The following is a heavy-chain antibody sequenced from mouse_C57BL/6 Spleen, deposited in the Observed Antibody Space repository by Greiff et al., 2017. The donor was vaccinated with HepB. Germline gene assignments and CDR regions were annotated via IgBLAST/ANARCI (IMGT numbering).Heavy chain of an antibody. CDR2: ITPRSGYT. V-gene: IGHV1-7*01. Sequence: QVQLTASGAVLAKPGASVSLSCTASGYSFTRFWMHWVIQRPGQGLEWIGYITPRSGYTKYNQKFKDKATLTADKSSSTAYMQLSSLTYEDSAVYYCARAGSNYVAYAMDYWGQGTSVTVSS. D-gene: IGHD2-5*01. J-gene: IGHJ4*01. CDR1: GYSFTRFW. CDR3: ARAGSNYVAYAMDY.